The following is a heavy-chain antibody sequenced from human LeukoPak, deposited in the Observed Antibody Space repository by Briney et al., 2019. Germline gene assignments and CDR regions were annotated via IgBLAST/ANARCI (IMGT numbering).Heavy chain of an antibody. CDR3: ARDLDYGSGSFSN. Sequence: ASVKVSCKASGYAFTDFYIHWVRQAPGQGLEWMGWINPNSGGTTHAQKFQGRVTMTTDTSISTAYLELNGLRSDDTAVYYCARDLDYGSGSFSNWGQGAIVTVSS. CDR1: GYAFTDFY. D-gene: IGHD3-10*01. J-gene: IGHJ4*02. CDR2: INPNSGGT. V-gene: IGHV1-2*02.